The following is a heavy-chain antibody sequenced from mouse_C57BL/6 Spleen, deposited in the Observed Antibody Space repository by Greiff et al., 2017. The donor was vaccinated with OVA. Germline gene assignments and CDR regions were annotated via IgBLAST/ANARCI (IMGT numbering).Heavy chain of an antibody. D-gene: IGHD1-1*01. CDR1: GYTFTSYW. Sequence: QVQLQQPGAELVMPGASVKLSCKASGYTFTSYWMHWVKQRPGQGLEWIGEIDPSDSYTNYNQKFKGKSTLTVDKSSSTAYMQLSSLTSEDSAVYYCAREEGITTGGAWFADWGQGTLVTVSA. J-gene: IGHJ3*01. CDR2: IDPSDSYT. V-gene: IGHV1-69*01. CDR3: AREEGITTGGAWFAD.